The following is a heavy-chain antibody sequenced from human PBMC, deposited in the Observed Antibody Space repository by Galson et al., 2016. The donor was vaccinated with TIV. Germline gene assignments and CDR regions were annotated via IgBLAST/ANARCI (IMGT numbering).Heavy chain of an antibody. D-gene: IGHD5-18*01. Sequence: SVKVSCKVSGATFHNYDISWVRQAPGQGLEWMGGIIPMVGTPVYARKFQGRVTISADESTNTAYMDLSGLRAEDTALYYCARRYSYGTTSFDYWGQGTLVTVSS. CDR2: IIPMVGTP. J-gene: IGHJ4*02. V-gene: IGHV1-69*13. CDR1: GATFHNYD. CDR3: ARRYSYGTTSFDY.